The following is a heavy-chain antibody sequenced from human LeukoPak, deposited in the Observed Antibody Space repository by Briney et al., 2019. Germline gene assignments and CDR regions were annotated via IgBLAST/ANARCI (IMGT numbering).Heavy chain of an antibody. J-gene: IGHJ5*02. D-gene: IGHD6-13*01. CDR3: AREKTRAAAGLRGGFDP. Sequence: GASVKVSCKASGYTFTGYYMHWVRQAPGQGLEWMGWINPNSGGTNYAQKFQGRVTMTRDTSISTAYMELSRLRSDDTAVYYCAREKTRAAAGLRGGFDPWGQGTLVTVSS. CDR2: INPNSGGT. CDR1: GYTFTGYY. V-gene: IGHV1-2*02.